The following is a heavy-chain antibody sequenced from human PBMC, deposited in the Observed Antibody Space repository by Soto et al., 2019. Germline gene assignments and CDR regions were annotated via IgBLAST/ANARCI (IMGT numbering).Heavy chain of an antibody. Sequence: SETLSLTCSVSGGSIRSGSYYWSWIRQHPGKALEWIGYIFHSGSTYYNPSLKSRVTMSVDMSKNQFSLKLNSVTAADTAVYYSARNGSRCTTCCMSEAPYYSMDVWGQGTTVTVSS. CDR3: ARNGSRCTTCCMSEAPYYSMDV. D-gene: IGHD2-2*01. J-gene: IGHJ6*02. CDR1: GGSIRSGSYY. CDR2: IFHSGST. V-gene: IGHV4-31*03.